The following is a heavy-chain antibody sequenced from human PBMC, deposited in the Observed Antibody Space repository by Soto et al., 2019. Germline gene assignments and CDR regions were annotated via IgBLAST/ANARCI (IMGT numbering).Heavy chain of an antibody. CDR3: ARDALSIDSSGYYPNWFDP. CDR2: IIPIFGTA. J-gene: IGHJ5*02. D-gene: IGHD3-22*01. Sequence: SVKVSCKASGYTFSSYAISWVRQAPGQGLEWMGGIIPIFGTANYAQKFQGRVTITADESTSTAYMELSSLRSEDTAVYYCARDALSIDSSGYYPNWFDPWGQGTLVTVSS. V-gene: IGHV1-69*13. CDR1: GYTFSSYA.